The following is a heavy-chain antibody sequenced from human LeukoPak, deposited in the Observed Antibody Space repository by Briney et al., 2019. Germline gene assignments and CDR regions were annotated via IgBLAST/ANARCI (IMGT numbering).Heavy chain of an antibody. Sequence: PSETLSLTCTVSGGSISSYYWSWIRQPPGKGLEWIGYIYYSGSTNYNPSLKSRVTISVDTSKNQFSLKLSSVTAADTAVYYCARAGIVVALDYWGQGTLVPVSS. CDR1: GGSISSYY. V-gene: IGHV4-59*01. J-gene: IGHJ4*02. D-gene: IGHD3-22*01. CDR3: ARAGIVVALDY. CDR2: IYYSGST.